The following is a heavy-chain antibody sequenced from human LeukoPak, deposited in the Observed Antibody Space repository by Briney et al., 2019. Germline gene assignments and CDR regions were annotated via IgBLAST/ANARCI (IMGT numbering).Heavy chain of an antibody. V-gene: IGHV3-21*04. Sequence: PGGSLRLSCAASGFTFSNFNMNWVRQAPGKGLEWVSCISSSGYSIYYADSVKGRFTISRDNAKNSLYLQMNSLRAEDTAVYYCARRSGIAVAGAFDYWGQGTLVTVSS. D-gene: IGHD6-19*01. CDR1: GFTFSNFN. J-gene: IGHJ4*02. CDR3: ARRSGIAVAGAFDY. CDR2: ISSSGYSI.